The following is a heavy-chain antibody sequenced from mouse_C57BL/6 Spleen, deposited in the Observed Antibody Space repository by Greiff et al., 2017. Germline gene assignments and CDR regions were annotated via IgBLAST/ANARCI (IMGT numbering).Heavy chain of an antibody. CDR2: IYPSDSET. J-gene: IGHJ4*01. Sequence: VQLQQSGAELVRPGSSVKLSCKASGYTFTSYWMDWVKRRPGQGLEWIGNIYPSDSETHYNQKFKDKATLTVDKSSSTAYMQLSSLTSEDSAVYYCARGNSFYAMDDWGQGTSVTVSS. CDR1: GYTFTSYW. V-gene: IGHV1-61*01. CDR3: ARGNSFYAMDD.